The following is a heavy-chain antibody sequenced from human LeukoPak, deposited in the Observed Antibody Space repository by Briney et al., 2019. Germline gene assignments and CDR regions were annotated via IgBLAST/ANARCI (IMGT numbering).Heavy chain of an antibody. Sequence: GGSLRLSCAASGFSFSNSWMHWVRQAPGKGPVWVSRINRDGTTTYYADSVKGRFTISRDNAKNTLLLQMNSLRLEGTALYYCAIEPYLVHVWTGYPHPWGQGTLVTASS. CDR2: INRDGTTT. J-gene: IGHJ5*02. CDR3: AIEPYLVHVWTGYPHP. CDR1: GFSFSNSW. D-gene: IGHD3/OR15-3a*01. V-gene: IGHV3-74*01.